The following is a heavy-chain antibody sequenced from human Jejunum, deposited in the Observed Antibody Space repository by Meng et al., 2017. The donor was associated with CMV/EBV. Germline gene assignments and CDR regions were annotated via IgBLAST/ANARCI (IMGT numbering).Heavy chain of an antibody. V-gene: IGHV3-30*04. CDR1: GFTFGSHA. Sequence: SCAAFGFTFGSHALHWVRQVPGKGLEWVSVISYDGTTKYYADSVKGRFTISRDNSKDTLYLEMNSLRAEDTAVYYCATYYALLSLDYWGQGTLVTVSS. J-gene: IGHJ4*02. CDR2: ISYDGTTK. CDR3: ATYYALLSLDY. D-gene: IGHD1-26*01.